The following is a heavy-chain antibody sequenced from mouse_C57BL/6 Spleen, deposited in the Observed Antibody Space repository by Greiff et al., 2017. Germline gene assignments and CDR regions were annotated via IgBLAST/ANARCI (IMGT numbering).Heavy chain of an antibody. CDR1: GFTFSDYY. Sequence: EVQLVESGGGLVQPGGSLKLSCAASGFTFSDYYMYWVRQTPEKRLEWVAYISNGGGSTYYPDTVKGRFTISRDNAKNTLYLQMSRLKSEDTAMYYCARQDSSYWYFDVWGTGTTVTVSS. V-gene: IGHV5-12*01. CDR2: ISNGGGST. D-gene: IGHD3-2*02. J-gene: IGHJ1*03. CDR3: ARQDSSYWYFDV.